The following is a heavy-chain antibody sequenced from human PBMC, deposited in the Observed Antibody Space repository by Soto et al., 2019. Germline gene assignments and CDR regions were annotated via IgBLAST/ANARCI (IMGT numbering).Heavy chain of an antibody. CDR3: AKYRSLVGYCSSTSCYLGGLIDY. CDR2: ISGSGGST. J-gene: IGHJ4*02. Sequence: EVQLLESGGGLVQPGGSLRLSCAASGFTFSSYAMSWVRQAPGKGLEWVSAISGSGGSTYYADSVKGRFTISTDNSKHTLYLQMNSLRAEDTAVYYCAKYRSLVGYCSSTSCYLGGLIDYWGQGTLVTVSS. D-gene: IGHD2-2*01. V-gene: IGHV3-23*01. CDR1: GFTFSSYA.